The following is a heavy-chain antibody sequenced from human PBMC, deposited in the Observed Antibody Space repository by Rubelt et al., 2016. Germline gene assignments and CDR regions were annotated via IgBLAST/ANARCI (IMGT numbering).Heavy chain of an antibody. D-gene: IGHD2-8*01. CDR3: ARDNGRGGAVDI. V-gene: IGHV3-7*01. Sequence: GTGLEWVANIKEDGSDKHYVDSVKGRFTISRDNAKKSVYLQMNSLRAEDTAVYYCARDNGRGGAVDIWGQGTMVTVSS. CDR2: IKEDGSDK. J-gene: IGHJ3*02.